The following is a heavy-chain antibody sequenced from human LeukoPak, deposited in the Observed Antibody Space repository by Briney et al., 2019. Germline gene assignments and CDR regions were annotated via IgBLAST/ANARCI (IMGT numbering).Heavy chain of an antibody. CDR1: GFTFSSYA. CDR3: AKGGYSSGWRNYFDY. Sequence: GGSLRLSCAASGFTFSSYAMSWVRQAPGKGLEWVSTISGSGTGTYYADSVKGRFTISRDSSKYTLYLQMNSLRADDTAVYYCAKGGYSSGWRNYFDYWGQGTLVTVSS. CDR2: ISGSGTGT. J-gene: IGHJ4*02. V-gene: IGHV3-23*01. D-gene: IGHD6-19*01.